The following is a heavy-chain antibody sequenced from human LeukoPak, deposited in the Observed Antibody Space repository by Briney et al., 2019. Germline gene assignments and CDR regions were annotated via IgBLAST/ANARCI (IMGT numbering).Heavy chain of an antibody. D-gene: IGHD2-8*01. CDR1: GGSISSGDYY. J-gene: IGHJ3*02. CDR2: IYYSGSA. V-gene: IGHV4-31*03. Sequence: PSETLSLTCTVSGGSISSGDYYWSWIRQHPGKGLEWIGYIYYSGSAYYNPSLKSRVTISVDTSKNQFSLKLSSVTAADTAVYYCAREWSPDPMKPKPHDTFDIWGQGTMVTVSS. CDR3: AREWSPDPMKPKPHDTFDI.